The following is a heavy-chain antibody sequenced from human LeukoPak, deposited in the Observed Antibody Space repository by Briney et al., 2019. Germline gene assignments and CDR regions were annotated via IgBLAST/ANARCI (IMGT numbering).Heavy chain of an antibody. CDR1: GYTFTSYA. CDR2: INPNSGGT. V-gene: IGHV1-2*02. CDR3: ARASYDILTGYLKGLVEFDY. D-gene: IGHD3-9*01. Sequence: GASVKVSCKASGYTFTSYAMHWVRQAPGQGLEWMGWINPNSGGTNYAQKFQGRVTMTRDTSISTAYMELSRLRSDDTAVYYCARASYDILTGYLKGLVEFDYWGQGTLVTVSS. J-gene: IGHJ4*02.